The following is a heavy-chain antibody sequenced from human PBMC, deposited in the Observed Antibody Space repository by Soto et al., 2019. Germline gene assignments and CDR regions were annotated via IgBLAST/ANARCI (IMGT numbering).Heavy chain of an antibody. CDR2: ITHSGST. Sequence: QVQLQQWGAGLLKPSETLSLTCAVYGRSFSGYYWSWIRQPPGKGLEWIGEITHSGSTNYNPSLKSRVTISVDTSKNQFSLKLSSVTAADTAVYYCARGWSSSWTYYYYGMDVWGQGTTVTVSS. V-gene: IGHV4-34*01. J-gene: IGHJ6*02. D-gene: IGHD6-13*01. CDR1: GRSFSGYY. CDR3: ARGWSSSWTYYYYGMDV.